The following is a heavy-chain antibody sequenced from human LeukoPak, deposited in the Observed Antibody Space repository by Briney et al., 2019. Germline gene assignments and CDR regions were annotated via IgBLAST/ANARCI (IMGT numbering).Heavy chain of an antibody. CDR2: IIPILGIA. D-gene: IGHD3-3*01. CDR1: GYTFTSYY. J-gene: IGHJ4*02. CDR3: ASEYDFWSGYPNYFDY. Sequence: SVKVSCKASGYTFTSYYMHWVRQAPGQGLEWMGRIIPILGIANYAQKFQGRVTITADKSTSTAYMELSSLRSEDTAVYYCASEYDFWSGYPNYFDYWGQGTLVTVSS. V-gene: IGHV1-69*04.